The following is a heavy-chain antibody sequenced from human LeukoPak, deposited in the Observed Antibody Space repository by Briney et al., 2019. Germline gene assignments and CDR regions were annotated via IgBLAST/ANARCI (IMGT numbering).Heavy chain of an antibody. CDR1: GFTFDDYA. Sequence: GGSLRLSCAASGFTFDDYAMHWVRQAPGKGLEWVSLIDWDGSNTYYADSVKGRFTISRDNSKNTLYLQMNSLRAEDTAVYYCAKDVGSTIDTSGYYYRNRKGAFDIWGQGTMVTVSS. J-gene: IGHJ3*02. CDR2: IDWDGSNT. V-gene: IGHV3-43D*03. CDR3: AKDVGSTIDTSGYYYRNRKGAFDI. D-gene: IGHD3-22*01.